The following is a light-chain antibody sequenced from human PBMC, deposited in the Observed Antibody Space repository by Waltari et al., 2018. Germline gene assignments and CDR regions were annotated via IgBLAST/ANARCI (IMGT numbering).Light chain of an antibody. Sequence: DIQMTQSPSSLSASVGDRVTITCRASQSINTYLNWYQQKPGKAPKLLIYAASSLQSGVPSRFSGSGSGTDFILTISSLQPEDFATYYCQQSFSTLFTFGPGTKVDIK. CDR2: AAS. J-gene: IGKJ3*01. CDR3: QQSFSTLFT. CDR1: QSINTY. V-gene: IGKV1-39*01.